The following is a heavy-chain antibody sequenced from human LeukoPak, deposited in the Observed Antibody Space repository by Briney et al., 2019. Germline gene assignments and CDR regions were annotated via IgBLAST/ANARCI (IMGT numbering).Heavy chain of an antibody. Sequence: SETLSLTCTVSGGSISSYYWSWIRQPPGKGLEWIGYIFYTGSTNYNPSLKSRVTISVLTSKNRFSLKLNSVTAADTAVYYCASISVIHPLGGYYYMDVWGNGTTVTISS. CDR3: ASISVIHPLGGYYYMDV. V-gene: IGHV4-59*12. CDR1: GGSISSYY. CDR2: IFYTGST. J-gene: IGHJ6*03. D-gene: IGHD3-16*01.